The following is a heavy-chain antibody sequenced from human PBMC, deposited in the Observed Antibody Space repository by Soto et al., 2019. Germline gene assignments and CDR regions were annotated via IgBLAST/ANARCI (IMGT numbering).Heavy chain of an antibody. CDR1: GGSISSGDYY. V-gene: IGHV4-31*03. CDR3: ARWWSGNRQGFDP. D-gene: IGHD3-3*01. J-gene: IGHJ5*02. Sequence: QVQLQESGPGLVKPSQTLSLTCTVSGGSISSGDYYWSWIRQHPGKGLEWIGYIYYSGSTYYNPSLKSRVTISVDTSKNQFSLKLRSVTAADTAVYYCARWWSGNRQGFDPWGQGTLVTVSS. CDR2: IYYSGST.